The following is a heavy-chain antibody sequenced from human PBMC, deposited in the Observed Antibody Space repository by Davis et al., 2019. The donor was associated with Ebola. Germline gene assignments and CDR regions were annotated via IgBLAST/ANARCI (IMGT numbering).Heavy chain of an antibody. V-gene: IGHV3-48*04. D-gene: IGHD6-13*01. Sequence: GGSLRLSCAASGFTFSSSGMHWVRQAPGKGLEWVSYISGSGINYAYSVKGRFTISRDNAKNSLYLQMNSLRADDTAVYYCARDGRHSSRYYDYWGQGTLVTVSS. CDR2: ISGSGI. CDR3: ARDGRHSSRYYDY. J-gene: IGHJ4*02. CDR1: GFTFSSSG.